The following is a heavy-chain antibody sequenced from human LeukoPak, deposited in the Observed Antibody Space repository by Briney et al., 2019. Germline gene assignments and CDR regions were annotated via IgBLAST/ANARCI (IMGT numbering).Heavy chain of an antibody. J-gene: IGHJ4*02. CDR3: ARYDVWGTYRAFDY. CDR2: IYHSGST. CDR1: GYSISSDYY. D-gene: IGHD3-16*02. Sequence: PSETLSLTCTVSGYSISSDYYWGWIRQPPGRGLEWIGTIYHSGSTYYNPSLKSRVTISVDMSKNQFSLKLSSVTAADTAVYYCARYDVWGTYRAFDYWGQGTLVTVSS. V-gene: IGHV4-38-2*02.